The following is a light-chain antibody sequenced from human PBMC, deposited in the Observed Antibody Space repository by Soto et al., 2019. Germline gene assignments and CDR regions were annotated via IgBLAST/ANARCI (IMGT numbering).Light chain of an antibody. CDR1: LSSANMH. CDR2: EAS. J-gene: IGKJ1*01. CDR3: QQYGRPPPRT. Sequence: EIVLTQSLGTLSLSPGERATLSCRASLSSANMHLAWYQQKPGQAPRLLFYEASSRATGILVRFSASGSGTDFTLTISRVEPEDFAVYYCQQYGRPPPRTFGQGTKGEIK. V-gene: IGKV3-20*01.